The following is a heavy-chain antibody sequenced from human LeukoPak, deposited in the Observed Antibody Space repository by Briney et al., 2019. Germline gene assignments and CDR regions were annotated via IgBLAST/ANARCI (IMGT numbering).Heavy chain of an antibody. CDR3: GRGGAKAGIDY. D-gene: IGHD1-26*01. Sequence: PSETLSLTCAVYGGSFSGYYCSWIRQPPGKGLEWIGEINHSGSINYNPSLKSRVTMSVDASKNQCSLKLSSVAAADTAVYYCGRGGAKAGIDYWGQGTLVTVSS. J-gene: IGHJ4*02. CDR1: GGSFSGYY. CDR2: INHSGSI. V-gene: IGHV4-34*01.